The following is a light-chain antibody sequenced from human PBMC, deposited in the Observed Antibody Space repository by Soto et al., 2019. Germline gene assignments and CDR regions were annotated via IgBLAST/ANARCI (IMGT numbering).Light chain of an antibody. CDR1: SSNIGSNT. CDR3: AAWDDSLNAL. Sequence: QSALTQPPSASGTPGQRVTISCSGSSSNIGSNTVNWYQQLPGTAPKLLIYSNNQRPSGVPDRFSGSKSGTSASLAISGLQSEDEADYYCAAWDDSLNALFGTGTKVTLL. CDR2: SNN. J-gene: IGLJ1*01. V-gene: IGLV1-44*01.